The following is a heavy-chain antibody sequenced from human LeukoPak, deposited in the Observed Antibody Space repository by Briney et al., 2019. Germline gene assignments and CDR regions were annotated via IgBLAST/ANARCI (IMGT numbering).Heavy chain of an antibody. D-gene: IGHD2-15*01. CDR2: IYHSGST. J-gene: IGHJ4*02. CDR3: AAVVVAAPVY. CDR1: GGSISSGGYS. Sequence: SQTLSLTCAVSGGSISSGGYSWSWIRQPPGKGLEWIGYIYHSGSTYYNPSLKSRVTISVDRSKNQFSLKLSSVTAADTAVCYCAAVVVAAPVYWGQGTLVTVSS. V-gene: IGHV4-30-2*01.